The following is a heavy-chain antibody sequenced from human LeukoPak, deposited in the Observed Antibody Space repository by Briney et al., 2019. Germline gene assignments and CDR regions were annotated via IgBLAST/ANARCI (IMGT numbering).Heavy chain of an antibody. CDR2: INPSSGGT. J-gene: IGHJ6*03. Sequence: GASVKVSCTTSGYRFTGYYLDWVRQAPGQGLEWMGRINPSSGGTNYAQKFEGRVTMTRHTSINTAYMELSRLTSDDTAVYYCARGDSIAPYYYYYMDVWGKGTTVTVSS. CDR3: ARGDSIAPYYYYYMDV. V-gene: IGHV1-2*06. D-gene: IGHD6-6*01. CDR1: GYRFTGYY.